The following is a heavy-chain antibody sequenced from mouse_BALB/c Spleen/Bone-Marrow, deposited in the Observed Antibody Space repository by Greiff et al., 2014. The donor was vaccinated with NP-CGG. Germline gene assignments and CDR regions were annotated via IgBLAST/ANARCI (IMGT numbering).Heavy chain of an antibody. CDR3: ARLYGNYGGYFDY. J-gene: IGHJ2*01. Sequence: QVQLQQSGPGLVAPSQSLSITCTVSGFSLSRYSVHWVRQPPGKGLEWLGMIWGSGSTDYNSALKSRLSISKDNSKSQVFLKMNSLQTDDTAMYYCARLYGNYGGYFDYWGQGTTLTVSS. D-gene: IGHD2-10*02. V-gene: IGHV2-6-4*01. CDR1: GFSLSRYS. CDR2: IWGSGST.